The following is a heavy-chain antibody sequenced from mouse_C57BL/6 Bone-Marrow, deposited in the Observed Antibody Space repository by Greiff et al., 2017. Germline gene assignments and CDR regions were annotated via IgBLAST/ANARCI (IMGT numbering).Heavy chain of an antibody. CDR3: ARGLLSFDY. Sequence: QVQLQQSGAELVMPGASVKLSCKASGYTFTSYWMHWVKQRPGQGLEWIGEIDPSDSYTNYNQKFKGKSTLTVAKASSTAYMQLSSLTSEDSAVYYCARGLLSFDYWGQGTTLTVSS. D-gene: IGHD2-3*01. J-gene: IGHJ2*01. V-gene: IGHV1-69*01. CDR2: IDPSDSYT. CDR1: GYTFTSYW.